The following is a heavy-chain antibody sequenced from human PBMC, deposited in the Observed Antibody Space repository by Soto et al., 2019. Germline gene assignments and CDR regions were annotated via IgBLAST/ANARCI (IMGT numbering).Heavy chain of an antibody. CDR1: GGSISSYY. Sequence: QVQLQESGPGLVKPSETLSLTCTVSGGSISSYYWSWIRQPPGKGLEWIGYIYYSGSTNYNPSLKSRVTISVDTSKNQFSLKLSSVTAADTAVYYCARSDSLGIYSGYGHFDYWGQGTLVTVSS. J-gene: IGHJ4*02. CDR2: IYYSGST. V-gene: IGHV4-59*01. D-gene: IGHD5-12*01. CDR3: ARSDSLGIYSGYGHFDY.